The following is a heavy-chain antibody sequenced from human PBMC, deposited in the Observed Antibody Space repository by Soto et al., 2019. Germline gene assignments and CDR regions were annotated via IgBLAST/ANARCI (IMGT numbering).Heavy chain of an antibody. CDR1: GFSLSTSGVG. CDR2: IFWDGDE. D-gene: IGHD3-10*01. Sequence: QITLKESGPTLVKPTQTLTLTCTFSGFSLSTSGVGVGWIRQPPGKALEWLALIFWDGDERYSPSLKSRLTITKDTSKNQVVLTVTNMDPVDTATYYCAHTYYYGRGRKCSWFDPWGQGTLVTVSS. CDR3: AHTYYYGRGRKCSWFDP. J-gene: IGHJ5*02. V-gene: IGHV2-5*02.